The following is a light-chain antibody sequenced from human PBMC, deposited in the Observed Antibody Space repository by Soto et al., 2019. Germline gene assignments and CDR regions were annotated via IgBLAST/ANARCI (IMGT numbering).Light chain of an antibody. CDR2: GAS. V-gene: IGKV3-15*01. CDR1: QSVSSN. J-gene: IGKJ1*01. CDR3: QLCNNWPPWT. Sequence: IVMTQSPATLSVSPCEIVTLSWRSSQSVSSNLAWYRHKPGQAPRLLIYGASTRATGIPARFSGSGSGTDFTLTISSLQSEDFAVYYCQLCNNWPPWTFGQGTKVDIK.